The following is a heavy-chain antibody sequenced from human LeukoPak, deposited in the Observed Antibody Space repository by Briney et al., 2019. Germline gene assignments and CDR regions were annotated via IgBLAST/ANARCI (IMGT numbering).Heavy chain of an antibody. J-gene: IGHJ6*02. CDR2: IIPIFGTA. Sequence: SVKVSCKASGGTFSSYAISWVRQAPGQGLEWMGRIIPIFGTANYAQKFQGRVTITADESTSTAYMELSSLRSEDTAVYYCARDRGIAAFHDYYYYGMDVWGQGTTVTVSS. V-gene: IGHV1-69*01. CDR3: ARDRGIAAFHDYYYYGMDV. CDR1: GGTFSSYA. D-gene: IGHD6-13*01.